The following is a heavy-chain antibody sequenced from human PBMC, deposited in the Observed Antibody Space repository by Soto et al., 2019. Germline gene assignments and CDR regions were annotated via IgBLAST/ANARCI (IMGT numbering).Heavy chain of an antibody. D-gene: IGHD1-26*01. CDR2: ISYDGSKK. CDR3: ARDPGSYFDY. V-gene: IGHV3-30-3*01. CDR1: GFTFSSYA. J-gene: IGHJ4*02. Sequence: QVQLVESGGGVVQPGRSPRLSCAASGFTFSSYAMHWVRQAPGKGLEWVAVISYDGSKKYYADSVKGRFTISRDNSKNTLYLQMNSLRDEATAVYYCARDPGSYFDYWGQGTLVTVSS.